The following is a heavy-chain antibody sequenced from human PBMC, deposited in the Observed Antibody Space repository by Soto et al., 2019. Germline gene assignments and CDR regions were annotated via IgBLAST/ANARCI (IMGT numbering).Heavy chain of an antibody. CDR3: ARGGEILTGYYRYHYYYCYMDV. CDR1: GFTFSDYY. V-gene: IGHV3-11*01. D-gene: IGHD3-9*01. J-gene: IGHJ6*03. Sequence: GGSLRLSCAASGFTFSDYYMSWIRQAPGKGLEWVSYISSSGSTIYYADSVKGRFTISRDNAKNSLYLQMNSLRAEDTAVYYCARGGEILTGYYRYHYYYCYMDVWGKGTTVTVSS. CDR2: ISSSGSTI.